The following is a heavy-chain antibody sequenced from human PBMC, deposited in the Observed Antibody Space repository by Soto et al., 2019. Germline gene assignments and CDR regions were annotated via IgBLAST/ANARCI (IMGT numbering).Heavy chain of an antibody. Sequence: SETLSLTCTVSGGSISSSSYYCGWIRQPPGKGLEWIGSIYYSGSTCYNPSLKSRVTISVDTSKNQFSLKLSSVTAADTAVYYCVRSIAAAGAFDYWGQGTLVTVSS. CDR2: IYYSGST. J-gene: IGHJ4*02. V-gene: IGHV4-39*01. CDR3: VRSIAAAGAFDY. D-gene: IGHD6-13*01. CDR1: GGSISSSSYY.